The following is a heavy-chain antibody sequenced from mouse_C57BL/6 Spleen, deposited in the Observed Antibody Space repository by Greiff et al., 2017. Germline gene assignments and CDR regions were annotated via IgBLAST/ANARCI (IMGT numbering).Heavy chain of an antibody. D-gene: IGHD1-1*01. CDR2: IDPSDSYT. CDR1: GYTFTSYW. J-gene: IGHJ2*01. CDR3: ARKVDYYGSSYEYFDY. V-gene: IGHV1-69*01. Sequence: VQLQQPGAELVMPGASVKLSCKASGYTFTSYWMHWVKQRPGQGLEWIGEIDPSDSYTNYNQKFKGKSTLTVDKSSSTAYMQLSSLTSEDSAVYYGARKVDYYGSSYEYFDYWGQGTTLTVSS.